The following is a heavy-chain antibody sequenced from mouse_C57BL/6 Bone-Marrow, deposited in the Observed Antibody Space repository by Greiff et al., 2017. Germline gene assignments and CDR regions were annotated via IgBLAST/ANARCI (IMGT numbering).Heavy chain of an antibody. CDR3: SRQVTTVLATKYFDV. J-gene: IGHJ1*03. V-gene: IGHV5-9*01. CDR1: GFTFSSYT. CDR2: ISGGGGNT. D-gene: IGHD1-1*01. Sequence: EVPVVESGGGLVKPGGSLKLSCAASGFTFSSYTMSWVRQTPETRLQWVAAISGGGGNTYYPDSVKGRFPIPRDNDTNILYLQMSSLRSENTALYYCSRQVTTVLATKYFDVWGTETTVTVSS.